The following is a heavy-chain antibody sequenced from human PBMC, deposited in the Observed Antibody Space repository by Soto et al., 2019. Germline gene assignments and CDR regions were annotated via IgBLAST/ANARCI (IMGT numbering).Heavy chain of an antibody. CDR1: GFTFSSYA. D-gene: IGHD6-6*01. CDR3: AKGPSYLIAARGDWFDP. V-gene: IGHV3-23*01. Sequence: GGSLRLSCAASGFTFSSYAMSWVRQAPGKGLEWVSAISGSGGSTYYADSVKGRFTISRDNSKNTLYLQMNSLRAEDTAVYYWAKGPSYLIAARGDWFDPWGQGTLVTVSA. CDR2: ISGSGGST. J-gene: IGHJ5*02.